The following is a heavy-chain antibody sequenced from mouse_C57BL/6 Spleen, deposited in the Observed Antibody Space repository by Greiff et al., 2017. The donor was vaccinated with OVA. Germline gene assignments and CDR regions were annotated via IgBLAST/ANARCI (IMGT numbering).Heavy chain of an antibody. Sequence: EVNLVESGGGLVKPGGSLKLSCAASGFTFSSYVMSWVRQTPEKRLAWVATISDGGSYTYYPDNVKGRFTISRDNAKNNLYLQMSHLKSEDTAMYYCARGSMVTSPNYFAMDYWGQGTSVTVSS. V-gene: IGHV5-4*03. CDR1: GFTFSSYV. J-gene: IGHJ4*01. D-gene: IGHD2-2*01. CDR2: ISDGGSYT. CDR3: ARGSMVTSPNYFAMDY.